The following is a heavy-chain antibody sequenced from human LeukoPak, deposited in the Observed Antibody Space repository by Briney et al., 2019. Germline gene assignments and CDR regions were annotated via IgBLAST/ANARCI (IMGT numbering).Heavy chain of an antibody. Sequence: SETLSLTCAVYGGSFSGYYWSWIRQPPGKGLEWIGEINRSGSTNYNPSLKSRVTISVDTSKNQFSLKLSSVAAADTAVYYCARGEYPNGMDVWGQGTTVTVSS. D-gene: IGHD2-2*01. J-gene: IGHJ6*02. CDR2: INRSGST. CDR1: GGSFSGYY. V-gene: IGHV4-34*01. CDR3: ARGEYPNGMDV.